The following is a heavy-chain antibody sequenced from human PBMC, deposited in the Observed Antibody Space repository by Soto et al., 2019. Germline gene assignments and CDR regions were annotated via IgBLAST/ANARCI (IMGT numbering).Heavy chain of an antibody. Sequence: GGSLRLSCAASGFTFSSYAVNWVRQAPGKGLEWVSTISGSGVNTYYADSVKGRFTISRDNSKNTLYLQMNSLRAEDTAVYYCAKPEYYSDSSGYYRKNYFDYWGQGTLVTVSS. D-gene: IGHD3-22*01. J-gene: IGHJ4*02. V-gene: IGHV3-23*01. CDR3: AKPEYYSDSSGYYRKNYFDY. CDR2: ISGSGVNT. CDR1: GFTFSSYA.